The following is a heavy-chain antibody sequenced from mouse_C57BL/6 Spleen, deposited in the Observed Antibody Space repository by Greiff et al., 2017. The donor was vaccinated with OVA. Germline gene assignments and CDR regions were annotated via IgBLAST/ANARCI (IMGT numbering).Heavy chain of an antibody. CDR2: IYPRDGST. CDR1: GYTFPSYD. J-gene: IGHJ4*01. V-gene: IGHV1-85*01. D-gene: IGHD4-1*01. CDR3: ARWEVMDY. Sequence: QVQLQQSGPELVKPGASVKLSCKASGYTFPSYDINWVKQRPGQGLAWIGWIYPRDGSTKYNEKFKGKATLTVATSTTPAYLELHSLTSEDSSVYFCARWEVMDYWGQGTSVTGSS.